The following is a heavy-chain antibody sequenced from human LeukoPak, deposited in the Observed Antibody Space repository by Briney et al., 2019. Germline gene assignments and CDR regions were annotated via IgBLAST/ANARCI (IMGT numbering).Heavy chain of an antibody. D-gene: IGHD6-19*01. CDR1: GYTFTSYG. V-gene: IGHV1-18*01. J-gene: IGHJ5*02. CDR2: ISANNGDT. Sequence: ASVKVSCTASGYTFTSYGIAWVRQAPGQGLQWMGWISANNGDTSYSQKLQGRVTMTTDTSTSTAYMELRSLRSDDTAVYYCARDSEQWLRGHWFDPWGQGTLVTVSS. CDR3: ARDSEQWLRGHWFDP.